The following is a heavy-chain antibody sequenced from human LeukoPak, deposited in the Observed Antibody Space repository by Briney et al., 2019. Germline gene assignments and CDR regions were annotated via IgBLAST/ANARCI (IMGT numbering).Heavy chain of an antibody. CDR1: GFTVSSNY. D-gene: IGHD3-22*01. V-gene: IGHV3-53*01. CDR3: ARDAYDSSGYYFSY. J-gene: IGHJ4*02. Sequence: GGSLRLSCAASGFTVSSNYMSWVRQAPGQGLEWVSVIYSGGSTYYADSVKGRFTISRDNSKNTLYLQMNSLRAEDTAVYYCARDAYDSSGYYFSYWGQGTLVTVSS. CDR2: IYSGGST.